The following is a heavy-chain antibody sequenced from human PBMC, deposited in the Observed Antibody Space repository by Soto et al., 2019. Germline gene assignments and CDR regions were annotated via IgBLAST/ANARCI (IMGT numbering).Heavy chain of an antibody. CDR1: GASISSAY. CDR2: VYYSRST. V-gene: IGHV4-59*01. D-gene: IGHD3-22*01. CDR3: ARGYYDSRGQPNTFDI. Sequence: SETLSLTCPVSGASISSAYWSCIRQSPGQGLEWIGYVYYSRSTNYPPSLKSRVTISVDTSKNQFSLKLSSVPAADTAVYYCARGYYDSRGQPNTFDIWGQGTMVTVSS. J-gene: IGHJ3*02.